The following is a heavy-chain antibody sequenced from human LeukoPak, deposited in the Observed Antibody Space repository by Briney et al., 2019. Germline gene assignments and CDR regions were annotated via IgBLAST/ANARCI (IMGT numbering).Heavy chain of an antibody. D-gene: IGHD4-17*01. J-gene: IGHJ1*01. CDR2: IKSKADGRTT. V-gene: IGHV3-15*01. CDR1: GFTFTNAW. Sequence: EGSLRLSCAASGFTFTNAWMSWVRQAPGKGLEWVGRIKSKADGRTTDCAAPVKGRFTISGDDSKNTLYLQMNNLKTEDTAVYYCTTGFPNYGDYRGYFQHWGQGTLVTVAS. CDR3: TTGFPNYGDYRGYFQH.